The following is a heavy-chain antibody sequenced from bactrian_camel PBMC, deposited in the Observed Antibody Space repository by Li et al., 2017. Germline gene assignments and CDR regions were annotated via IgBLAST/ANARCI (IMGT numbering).Heavy chain of an antibody. D-gene: IGHD5*01. J-gene: IGHJ7*01. Sequence: HVQLVESGGGSVQAGGSLRLSCAASGYVYNFVCMAWFRQLPGKQREGVAAITTRQRSTEYGDAVKGRFTISQDNAMNAVYLQMSSLRPEDTAAYYCAAGEEPGYRGRGRTCSETYLGMDYWGKGTQVTVS. CDR2: ITTRQRST. CDR1: GYVYNFVC. V-gene: IGHV3S53*01.